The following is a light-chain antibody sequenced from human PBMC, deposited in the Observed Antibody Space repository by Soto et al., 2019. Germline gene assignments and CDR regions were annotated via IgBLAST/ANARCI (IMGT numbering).Light chain of an antibody. Sequence: SYELTQPPSVSVSPGQIASITCSGDKLGDKYAYWYQQKPGQSPVLVIYQDINRPSGIPERFSGSNSGNTATLTISGIQAMDEADYYCQTWDSTTAVFGGGTKLTVL. CDR3: QTWDSTTAV. CDR2: QDI. J-gene: IGLJ2*01. V-gene: IGLV3-1*01. CDR1: KLGDKY.